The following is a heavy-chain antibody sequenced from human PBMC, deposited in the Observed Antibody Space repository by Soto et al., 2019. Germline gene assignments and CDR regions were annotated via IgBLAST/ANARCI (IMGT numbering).Heavy chain of an antibody. D-gene: IGHD6-13*01. CDR3: ARRGYSSSWYYYYYYGMDV. V-gene: IGHV1-8*01. CDR1: GYTFTSYD. J-gene: IGHJ6*02. CDR2: MNPNSGNT. Sequence: QVQLVQSGAEVKKPGASVKVSCKASGYTFTSYDINWVRQATGQGLEWMGWMNPNSGNTGSAQKFQGRVTMTRNTSISTAYMELSSRRSEHTAVYYCARRGYSSSWYYYYYYGMDVWGQGTTVTVSS.